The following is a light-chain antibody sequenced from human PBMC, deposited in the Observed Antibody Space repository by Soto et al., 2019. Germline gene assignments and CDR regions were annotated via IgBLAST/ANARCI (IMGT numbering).Light chain of an antibody. CDR1: NSNIGKNT. V-gene: IGLV1-44*01. CDR3: AAWYDSLNGHVI. Sequence: QSVLTQPPSASGTPGQRLSISCSGSNSNIGKNTVNWYQQLPRTAPKLLIYSNNQRPSGVPDRFSGSKSGTSASLAISGLQSEDEADYYCAAWYDSLNGHVIFGGGTKLTVL. CDR2: SNN. J-gene: IGLJ2*01.